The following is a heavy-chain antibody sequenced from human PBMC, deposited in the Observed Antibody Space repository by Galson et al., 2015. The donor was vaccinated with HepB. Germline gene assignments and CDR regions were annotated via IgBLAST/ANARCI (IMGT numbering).Heavy chain of an antibody. CDR1: GYSFTSYW. CDR2: IYPGDSDT. J-gene: IGHJ6*02. Sequence: QSGAEVKKPGESLKISCKGSGYSFTSYWIGWVRQMPGKGLEWMGIIYPGDSDTRYSPSFQGQVTISADKSISTAYLQWSSLKASDTAMYYCARFSSSSDYYYYGMDVWGQGTTVTVSS. V-gene: IGHV5-51*01. D-gene: IGHD6-6*01. CDR3: ARFSSSSDYYYYGMDV.